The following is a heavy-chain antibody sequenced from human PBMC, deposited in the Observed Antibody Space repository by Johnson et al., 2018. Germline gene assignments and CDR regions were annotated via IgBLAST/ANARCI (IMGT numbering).Heavy chain of an antibody. J-gene: IGHJ1*01. CDR3: AKANSYLTQYCQD. CDR1: GFIFSNYA. V-gene: IGHV3-23*04. D-gene: IGHD2-21*01. CDR2: ITGSGAGT. Sequence: VQLVESGGGLVQPGESLRLSCAASGFIFSNYAMAWVRQAPGMGLECVSTITGSGAGTSYADSVKGRFTISRDNSKNPFYLQMNSPRAEDTAAYYCAKANSYLTQYCQDWGQGTLVTVSS.